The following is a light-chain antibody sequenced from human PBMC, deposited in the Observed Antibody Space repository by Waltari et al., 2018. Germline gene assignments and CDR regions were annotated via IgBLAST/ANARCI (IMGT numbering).Light chain of an antibody. J-gene: IGLJ2*01. CDR1: SSNIGSNY. Sequence: QSVLTQPPSTSGTPGQRVTISCSGSSSNIGSNYVYWYQHLPGTAPNLLIYTNDQRPSGVPDRFSGSKSGTSASLAISGLQSDDESDYFCAAWDDTLSAVVFGGGTKLTVL. V-gene: IGLV1-47*02. CDR2: TND. CDR3: AAWDDTLSAVV.